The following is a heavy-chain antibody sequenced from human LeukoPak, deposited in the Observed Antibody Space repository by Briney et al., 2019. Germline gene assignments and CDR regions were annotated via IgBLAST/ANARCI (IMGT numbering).Heavy chain of an antibody. CDR1: GASISSYF. D-gene: IGHD6-19*01. CDR2: FSPGGST. V-gene: IGHV4-59*03. J-gene: IGHJ4*02. Sequence: SETLSLTGKVSGASISSYFWSWIRQPPGKGLEWIGYFSPGGSTKYNPSLRSRVTILEDTAKNQLSLKLTSVTPADTAVYFCARRYSSGWVFDSWGRGTLVTVSS. CDR3: ARRYSSGWVFDS.